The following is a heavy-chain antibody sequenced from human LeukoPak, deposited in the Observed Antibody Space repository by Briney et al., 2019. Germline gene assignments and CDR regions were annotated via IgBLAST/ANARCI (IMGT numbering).Heavy chain of an antibody. CDR1: RGSIRSPY. V-gene: IGHV4-59*11. Sequence: SETLSLTCTVSRGSIRSPYWSWIRQPPGKGLEWIGYIHDSGNTNYNPSLKSRVTMSVGTSKKQFALKLSSVTAADTAVYYCARGPTGTYSYWGQGTLVTVSS. D-gene: IGHD1-1*01. CDR2: IHDSGNT. J-gene: IGHJ4*02. CDR3: ARGPTGTYSY.